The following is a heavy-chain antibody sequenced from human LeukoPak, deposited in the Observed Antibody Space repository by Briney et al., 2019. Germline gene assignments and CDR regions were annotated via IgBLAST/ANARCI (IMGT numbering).Heavy chain of an antibody. Sequence: SVKVSCKASGGTFSSYVISWVRQAPGQGLEWMGGIIPMFGTAKYAQKFQGRVTITTDEPTSTAYMELSSLRSEDTAVYYCAKSIAVAGPLDYWGQGTLVTVSS. CDR2: IIPMFGTA. J-gene: IGHJ4*02. V-gene: IGHV1-69*05. CDR1: GGTFSSYV. CDR3: AKSIAVAGPLDY. D-gene: IGHD6-19*01.